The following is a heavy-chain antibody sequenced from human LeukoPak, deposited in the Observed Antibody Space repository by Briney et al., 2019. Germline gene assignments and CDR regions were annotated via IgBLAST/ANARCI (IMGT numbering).Heavy chain of an antibody. D-gene: IGHD4-17*01. J-gene: IGHJ4*02. CDR1: GFTFSSYA. Sequence: TGGSLRLSRAASGFTFSSYAMSWVRQAPGKGLEWVSAISGSGGSTYYADSVKGRFTISRDNSKNTLYLQMNSLRAEDTAVYYCAKDPQTPNRDYPYFDYWGQGTLVTVSS. CDR3: AKDPQTPNRDYPYFDY. V-gene: IGHV3-23*01. CDR2: ISGSGGST.